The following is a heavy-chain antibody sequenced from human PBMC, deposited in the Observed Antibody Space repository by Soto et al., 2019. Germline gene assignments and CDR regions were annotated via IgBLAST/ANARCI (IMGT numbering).Heavy chain of an antibody. Sequence: QVQLVQSGAEVRQPASSVKVSCKTSGGTFSSYAISWVRQAPGQGLEWMGGIVPIVDTATYAQKFQGRVTITADESRSRAYMEFSRLRSDDTAVDYCVRVVAIPGYPDCWGQGTLVTVSS. CDR1: GGTFSSYA. V-gene: IGHV1-69*12. CDR2: IVPIVDTA. J-gene: IGHJ4*02. D-gene: IGHD5-12*01. CDR3: VRVVAIPGYPDC.